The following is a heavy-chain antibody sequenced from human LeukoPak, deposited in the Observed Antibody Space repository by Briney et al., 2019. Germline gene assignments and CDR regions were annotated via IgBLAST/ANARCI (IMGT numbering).Heavy chain of an antibody. CDR1: GGSISSYY. D-gene: IGHD2-21*01. CDR2: IYTSGST. Sequence: SETLSLTCTVSGGSISSYYWSWIRQPAGKGLEWIGRIYTSGSTNYNPSLKSRVTMPVDTSKNQFSLKLSSVTAADTAVYYCARGDVVVIGVDAFDIWGQGTMVTVSS. V-gene: IGHV4-4*07. CDR3: ARGDVVVIGVDAFDI. J-gene: IGHJ3*02.